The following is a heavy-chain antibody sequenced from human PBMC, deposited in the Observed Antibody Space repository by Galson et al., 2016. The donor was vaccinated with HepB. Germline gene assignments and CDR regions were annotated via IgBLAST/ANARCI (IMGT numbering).Heavy chain of an antibody. V-gene: IGHV3-23*01. CDR1: GFSIYV. CDR3: AKDLHPEIARSSSDFWRGHARRLSAWDYDMDV. CDR2: FSGSDGST. Sequence: SLRLSCAASGFSIYVMSWVRQAPGRGLEWVATFSGSDGSTFYGDSVKGRFIISRDSSKTTLFLQMNSLRVEDTAVYYCAKDLHPEIARSSSDFWRGHARRLSAWDYDMDVWGQGTTVTVSS. D-gene: IGHD3-3*01. J-gene: IGHJ6*02.